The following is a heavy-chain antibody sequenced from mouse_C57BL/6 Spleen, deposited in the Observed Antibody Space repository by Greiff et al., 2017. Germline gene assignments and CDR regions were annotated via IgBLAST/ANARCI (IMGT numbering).Heavy chain of an antibody. CDR3: TRKTVLGC. CDR2: IDPETGGT. D-gene: IGHD1-1*01. CDR1: GYTFPDYE. J-gene: IGHJ2*01. Sequence: QVQLQQSGAELVRPGASVTLSCKASGYTFPDYEMHWVKQTPVHGLEWIGAIDPETGGTAYNQKFKGKAILTADKYSSTAYMELRSLTSEDSAVYYCTRKTVLGCWGQGPTLTVSS. V-gene: IGHV1-15*01.